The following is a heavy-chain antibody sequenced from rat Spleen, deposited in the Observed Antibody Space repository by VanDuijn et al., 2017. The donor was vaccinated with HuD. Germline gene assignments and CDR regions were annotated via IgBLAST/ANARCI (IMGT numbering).Heavy chain of an antibody. V-gene: IGHV2S8*01. CDR1: GFSLSNYG. CDR2: MSSGGNT. Sequence: QVLLQESGPGLVQPSQTLSLTCTVSGFSLSNYGVIWVRQPPGKGLEWIAGMSSGGNTYHNSVLKSRLTISRDTSKSQVFLKMNSLQTEDTAMYFCARWKYTTDWFTYWGQGTLVTVSS. CDR3: ARWKYTTDWFTY. J-gene: IGHJ3*01. D-gene: IGHD1-6*01.